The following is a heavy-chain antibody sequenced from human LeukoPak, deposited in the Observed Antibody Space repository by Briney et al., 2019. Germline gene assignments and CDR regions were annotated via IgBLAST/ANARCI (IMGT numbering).Heavy chain of an antibody. J-gene: IGHJ4*02. CDR1: GFTFSSYA. V-gene: IGHV3-30*04. Sequence: PGRSLRLSCAASGFTFSSYAMHWVRQAPGKGLEWVAVISYDGSNKYYADSVKGRFTISRDKSKNTLCLQMNSLRAEDTAVYYCASGVPPEYWGQGTLVTVSS. CDR2: ISYDGSNK. D-gene: IGHD1-1*01. CDR3: ASGVPPEY.